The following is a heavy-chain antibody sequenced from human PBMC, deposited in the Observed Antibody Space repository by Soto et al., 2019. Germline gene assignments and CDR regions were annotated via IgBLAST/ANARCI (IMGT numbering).Heavy chain of an antibody. CDR2: VFWNDDK. J-gene: IGHJ4*02. CDR1: GFSFGVSGVG. D-gene: IGHD2-21*01. CDR3: ARAYTYDFDH. V-gene: IGHV2-5*01. Sequence: QITLKESGPTLVKPTQTLTLNCTFSGFSFGVSGVGVGWIRQPPGRALEWLGLVFWNDDKRYSPSLESRLTLAKDTSNNQVVLTVTNLDPGDTGTYHCARAYTYDFDHWGQGTLVTVSS.